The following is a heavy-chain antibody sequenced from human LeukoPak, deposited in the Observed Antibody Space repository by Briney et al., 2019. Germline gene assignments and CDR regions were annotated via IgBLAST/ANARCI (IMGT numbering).Heavy chain of an antibody. Sequence: KPSETLSLACDVYGGSLSNYYWVWIRQSPMKGLEWIGEVSRSGRTNYNPSLKSRVTISVDTSKNQVSLNLSSLTAADSAVYYCARGHGYGSGTSHIDVWGQGTTVAFSS. CDR3: ARGHGYGSGTSHIDV. CDR2: VSRSGRT. J-gene: IGHJ6*02. D-gene: IGHD3-10*01. CDR1: GGSLSNYY. V-gene: IGHV4-34*01.